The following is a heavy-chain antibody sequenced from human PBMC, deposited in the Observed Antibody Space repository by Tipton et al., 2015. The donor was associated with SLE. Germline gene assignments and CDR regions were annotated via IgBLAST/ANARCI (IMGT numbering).Heavy chain of an antibody. CDR2: IYYSGSTSGST. Sequence: TLSLTCTLSGGSISSHYRIWIRQPPGKGLEWIGYIYYSGSTSGSTNYNPSLKSRVTISLDTSKNQFSLNLSSVTAADTAVYFCAREDGGYGRAFDIWGQGTTVTVSS. CDR3: AREDGGYGRAFDI. J-gene: IGHJ3*02. CDR1: GGSISSHY. D-gene: IGHD1-26*01. V-gene: IGHV4-59*11.